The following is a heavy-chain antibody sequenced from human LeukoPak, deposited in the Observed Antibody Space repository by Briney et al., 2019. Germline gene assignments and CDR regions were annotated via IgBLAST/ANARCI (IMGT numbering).Heavy chain of an antibody. J-gene: IGHJ4*02. D-gene: IGHD6-13*01. CDR2: IYTSGST. V-gene: IGHV4-4*07. CDR3: ARGRYSSSWYYFDY. Sequence: SETLSLTCTVSGGSISSYYWSWIRQPAGKGLEWIGRIYTSGSTNYNPTLKSRVTMSVDTSKNQFSLKLSSVTAADTAVYYCARGRYSSSWYYFDYWGQGTLVTVSS. CDR1: GGSISSYY.